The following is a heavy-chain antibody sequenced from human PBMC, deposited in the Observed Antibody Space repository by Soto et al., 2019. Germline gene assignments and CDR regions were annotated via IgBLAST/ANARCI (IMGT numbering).Heavy chain of an antibody. D-gene: IGHD1-1*01. V-gene: IGHV4-39*02. J-gene: IGHJ4*02. CDR3: AGDGLNPHWFYY. Sequence: QLQLQESGPGLVKPSETLSLTCIVSGGSITTSDFYWGWLRQPPGKGLEWIGSLSSTGSIFYNPSLQSRITISEDPSKNRFSLKVMSVTDADTAIYFCAGDGLNPHWFYYWGRGSLVTVSS. CDR1: GGSITTSDFY. CDR2: LSSTGSI.